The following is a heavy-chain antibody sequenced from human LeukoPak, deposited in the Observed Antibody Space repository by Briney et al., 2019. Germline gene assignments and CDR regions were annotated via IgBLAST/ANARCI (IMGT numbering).Heavy chain of an antibody. V-gene: IGHV3-74*01. CDR1: GFTFSSYW. Sequence: QPGGSLRLSCVASGFTFSSYWMHWVRQAPGKGLVWVSRINSDGSGTSYADSVKGRFTISRDNAKNSLYLQMNSLRAEDTAVYYCARDLMGIAYRGAFYYWGQGTLVTVSS. J-gene: IGHJ4*02. D-gene: IGHD6-13*01. CDR2: INSDGSGT. CDR3: ARDLMGIAYRGAFYY.